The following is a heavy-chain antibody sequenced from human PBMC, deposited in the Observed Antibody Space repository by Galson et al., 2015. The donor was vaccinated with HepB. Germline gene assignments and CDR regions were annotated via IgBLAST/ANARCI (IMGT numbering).Heavy chain of an antibody. Sequence: SVKVSCKASGYTFSGYDMMWVRQVTGQGLEWMGWMNPRSDYTGCAEKFQGRVIMTGDSSISTAYMELTSLTLEDTGVYYCVRGLDPDYWGQGTLVTVSS. J-gene: IGHJ4*02. CDR2: MNPRSDYT. CDR3: VRGLDPDY. V-gene: IGHV1-8*01. CDR1: GYTFSGYD.